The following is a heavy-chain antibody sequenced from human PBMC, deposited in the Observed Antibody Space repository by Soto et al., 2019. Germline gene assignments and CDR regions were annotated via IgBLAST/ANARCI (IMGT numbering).Heavy chain of an antibody. CDR3: ARDLLYGGYSYGPQPGLDY. CDR1: GGTFSSYA. J-gene: IGHJ4*02. D-gene: IGHD5-18*01. V-gene: IGHV1-69*06. Sequence: QVQLVQSGAEVKKPGSSVKVSCKASGGTFSSYAISWVRQAPGQGLEWMGGIIPIFGTANYAQKLQGRVTMTTDTSTSTAYMELRSLRSDDTAVYYCARDLLYGGYSYGPQPGLDYWGQGTLVTVSS. CDR2: IIPIFGTA.